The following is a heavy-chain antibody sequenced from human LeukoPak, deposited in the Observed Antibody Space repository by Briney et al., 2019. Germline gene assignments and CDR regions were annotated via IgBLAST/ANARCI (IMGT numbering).Heavy chain of an antibody. Sequence: GGSLRLSCAASGFTFSSYAMHWVRQAPGKGLEWVSGISWNSVTMDYADSVKGRFTISRDNAKNSLYLQMNSLRAEDTALYYCAKEGRAFDYWGQGTLVTVSS. CDR3: AKEGRAFDY. CDR2: ISWNSVTM. V-gene: IGHV3-9*01. J-gene: IGHJ4*02. CDR1: GFTFSSYA.